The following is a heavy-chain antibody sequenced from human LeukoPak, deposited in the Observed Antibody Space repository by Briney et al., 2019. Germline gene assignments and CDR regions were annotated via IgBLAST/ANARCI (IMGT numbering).Heavy chain of an antibody. J-gene: IGHJ3*02. CDR2: ISSSSSYI. CDR1: GFTFSSYS. V-gene: IGHV3-21*01. CDR3: ARSSWYRVGAFDI. Sequence: GGSLRLSCAASGFTFSSYSMNWVRQAPGKGLEWVSSISSSSSYIYYADSVKGRFTISRDNAKNSLYLQMNSLRAEDTAVYYCARSSWYRVGAFDIWGQGTMVTVSS. D-gene: IGHD6-13*01.